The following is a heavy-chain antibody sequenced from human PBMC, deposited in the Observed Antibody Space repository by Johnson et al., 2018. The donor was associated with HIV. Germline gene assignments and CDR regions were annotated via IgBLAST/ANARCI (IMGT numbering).Heavy chain of an antibody. CDR2: IDTAGDT. D-gene: IGHD1-1*01. Sequence: VQLVESGGGLVQPGGSLRLSCAASGFTFSSYAMSWVRQAPGKGLEWVSEIDTAGDTYYPGSVKGRFTTSRENAKNSLYLQMNSLRAGDTAVYYCASPAAGNGGAFDIWGQGTMVTVSS. V-gene: IGHV3-13*01. J-gene: IGHJ3*02. CDR3: ASPAAGNGGAFDI. CDR1: GFTFSSYA.